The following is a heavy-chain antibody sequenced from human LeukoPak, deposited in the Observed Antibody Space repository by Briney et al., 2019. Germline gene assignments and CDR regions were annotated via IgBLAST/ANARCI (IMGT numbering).Heavy chain of an antibody. CDR2: IKSKTDGGTT. CDR3: TTGDLLWWSHPAGFDY. J-gene: IGHJ4*02. D-gene: IGHD2-21*01. Sequence: PGRSLRLSCAASGFTFSNAWMSWVRQAPGKGLEWVGRIKSKTDGGTTDYAAPAKGRFTISRDDSKNTLYLQMNSLKTEDTAVYYCTTGDLLWWSHPAGFDYWGQGTLVTVSS. CDR1: GFTFSNAW. V-gene: IGHV3-15*01.